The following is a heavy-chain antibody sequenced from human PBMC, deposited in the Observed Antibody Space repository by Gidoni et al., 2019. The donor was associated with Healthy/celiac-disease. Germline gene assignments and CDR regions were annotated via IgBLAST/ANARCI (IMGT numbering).Heavy chain of an antibody. Sequence: EVQLLESGGGLVQPGGSLRLSCAASGFTFRRYAMGWVRQAPGKVLEWVSVITRSGGSTYYADSVTGRFTVARDNPKNTLYLQMNSLRAEDTATYYCAKTMIVVVTRKYYFDYWGQGTLVTVSS. V-gene: IGHV3-23*01. J-gene: IGHJ4*02. CDR1: GFTFRRYA. CDR3: AKTMIVVVTRKYYFDY. D-gene: IGHD3-22*01. CDR2: ITRSGGST.